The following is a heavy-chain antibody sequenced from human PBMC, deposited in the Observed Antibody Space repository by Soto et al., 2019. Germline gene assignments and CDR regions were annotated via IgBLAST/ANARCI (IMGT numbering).Heavy chain of an antibody. CDR1: GFTFSSYW. D-gene: IGHD6-19*01. CDR2: IHDDGSIT. J-gene: IGHJ4*02. V-gene: IGHV3-74*01. Sequence: PGGSLRLSCAASGFTFSSYWMHWVRQAPGKGLVWVARIHDDGSITNYADSVKGRFTISRDNAKNTLYLQMNSLRAEDTAVYYCAKDLLQWLGGSGPFDYWGQGTLVTVSS. CDR3: AKDLLQWLGGSGPFDY.